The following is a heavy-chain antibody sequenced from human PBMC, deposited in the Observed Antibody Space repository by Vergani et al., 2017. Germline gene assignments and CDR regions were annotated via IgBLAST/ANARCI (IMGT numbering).Heavy chain of an antibody. J-gene: IGHJ6*03. V-gene: IGHV3-9*01. CDR1: GFTFNGYA. CDR2: IDWKSGSV. CDR3: AKDLAAGLYYYYMDV. D-gene: IGHD6-13*01. Sequence: MQLVESGGGVVQPGRSLRLSCEASGFTFNGYAMHWVRQVPGKGLEWISGIDWKSGSVGYADSVKGRFTITRDNAKKSLYLQMNSLRGDDTALYYCAKDLAAGLYYYYMDVWGKGTPVTVSS.